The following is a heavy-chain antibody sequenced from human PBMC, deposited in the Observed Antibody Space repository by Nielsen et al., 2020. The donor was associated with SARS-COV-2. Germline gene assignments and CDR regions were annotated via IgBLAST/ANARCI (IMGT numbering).Heavy chain of an antibody. V-gene: IGHV3-7*01. J-gene: IGHJ2*01. D-gene: IGHD4-17*01. CDR2: INEDGGDK. CDR3: ARCRRPYQLFSGDYYWYFDL. CDR1: GFSVSDDY. Sequence: GESLKISCAASGFSVSDDYMNWVRQAPGKGLEWVANINEDGGDKYYVDSVKGRFTISRDNAKNSLYLQMSTLMAEDTAVYYCARCRRPYQLFSGDYYWYFDLWGRGTLVTVSS.